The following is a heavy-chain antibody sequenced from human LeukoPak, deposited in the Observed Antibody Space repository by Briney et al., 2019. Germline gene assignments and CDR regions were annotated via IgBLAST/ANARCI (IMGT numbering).Heavy chain of an antibody. V-gene: IGHV4-39*07. Sequence: SETLSLTCTVSGASISSSTTYYWGWIRQPPGKGLEWIGSVYYNGRTYYNPPLKSRVTISVDTSKNQFSLKLSSVTAADTAMYYCARDVGDSSGYHHGSFDYWGQGTLVTVSS. CDR3: ARDVGDSSGYHHGSFDY. CDR1: GASISSSTTYY. CDR2: VYYNGRT. D-gene: IGHD3-22*01. J-gene: IGHJ4*02.